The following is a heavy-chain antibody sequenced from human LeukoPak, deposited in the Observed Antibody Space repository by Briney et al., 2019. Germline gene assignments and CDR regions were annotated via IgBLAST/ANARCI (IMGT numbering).Heavy chain of an antibody. CDR1: GLTFRNAW. J-gene: IGHJ4*02. D-gene: IGHD3-3*01. Sequence: GGSLRLSCAASGLTFRNAWMSWVRQAPGKGLEWVGRIKSKTDGGTTDYAAPVKGRFTISRDDSKNTLYLQMSSLKTEDTAVYYCTTDLVSGYYYWGQGTLVTVSS. V-gene: IGHV3-15*01. CDR2: IKSKTDGGTT. CDR3: TTDLVSGYYY.